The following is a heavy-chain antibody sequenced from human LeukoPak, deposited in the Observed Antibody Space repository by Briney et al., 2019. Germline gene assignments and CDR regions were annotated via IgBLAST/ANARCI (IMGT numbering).Heavy chain of an antibody. J-gene: IGHJ4*02. CDR3: ARGGIQLWLPQYYFDY. CDR2: ISSSSSYI. CDR1: GFTFSSYS. D-gene: IGHD5-18*01. Sequence: GGSLRLSFAASGFTFSSYSMNWVRQAPGKGLEWVRSISSSSSYIYYADSVKGRFTISRDNAKNSLYLQMNSLRAEDTAVYYCARGGIQLWLPQYYFDYWGQGTLVTVSS. V-gene: IGHV3-21*01.